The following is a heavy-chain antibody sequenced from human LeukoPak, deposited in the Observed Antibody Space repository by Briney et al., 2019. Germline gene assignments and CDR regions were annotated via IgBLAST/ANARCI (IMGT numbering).Heavy chain of an antibody. CDR1: GFTFSSYS. D-gene: IGHD2-15*01. CDR2: ISSSSSYI. J-gene: IGHJ4*02. CDR3: ARGVVVVAATPDY. Sequence: GGSLRLSCAASGFTFSSYSMNWVRQAPGKGLEWVSSISSSSSYIYYADSVKGRFTISRDNAKNSLYLQMNSLRAEDTAVYSCARGVVVVAATPDYWGQGTLVTVSS. V-gene: IGHV3-21*01.